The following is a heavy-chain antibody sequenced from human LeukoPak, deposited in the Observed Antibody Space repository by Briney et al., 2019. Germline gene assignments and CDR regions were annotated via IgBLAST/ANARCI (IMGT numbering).Heavy chain of an antibody. V-gene: IGHV3-7*01. CDR1: GFPFSPIW. CDR2: IKQTASET. CDR3: ASLGTALIQTGGY. Sequence: PGGSLRLSCVASGFPFSPIWMSWVRQAPGKGLEWVAMIKQTASETHYVDSVRGRFSISRDSAKSSLYLQMNSLKADDTAVYYCASLGTALIQTGGYWGQGTLVTVSS. J-gene: IGHJ4*02. D-gene: IGHD2-8*02.